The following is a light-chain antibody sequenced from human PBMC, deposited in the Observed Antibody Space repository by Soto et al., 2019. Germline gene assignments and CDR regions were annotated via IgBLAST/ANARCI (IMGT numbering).Light chain of an antibody. CDR1: QSISSY. CDR2: AAS. Sequence: DIQMTQSPAARSASVGDIVTSTCRSSQSISSYLNWYQQKPVQAPKLLIYAASTLQSGVPSRFSGSGSGTEFTLTISSLQPDDFATYYCQQYNSYSFGQGTQVDIK. CDR3: QQYNSYS. V-gene: IGKV1-39*01. J-gene: IGKJ1*01.